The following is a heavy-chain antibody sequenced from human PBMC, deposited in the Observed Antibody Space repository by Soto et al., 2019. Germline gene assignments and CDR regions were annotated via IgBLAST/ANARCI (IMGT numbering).Heavy chain of an antibody. CDR3: ARGAITMVRGAHWFDP. Sequence: QVQLQQWGAGLLKPSETLSLTCAVYGGSFSGYYWSWIRQPPGKGLEWIGEINHSGSTNYNPSLKSRVTISVDTSKNQFSLKLSSVTAAGTAVYYCARGAITMVRGAHWFDPWGQGTLVTVSS. D-gene: IGHD3-10*01. V-gene: IGHV4-34*01. CDR1: GGSFSGYY. CDR2: INHSGST. J-gene: IGHJ5*02.